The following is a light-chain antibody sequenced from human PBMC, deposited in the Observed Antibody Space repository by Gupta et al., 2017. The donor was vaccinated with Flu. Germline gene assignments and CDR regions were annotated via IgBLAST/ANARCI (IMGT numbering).Light chain of an antibody. V-gene: IGLV1-44*01. CDR3: AQWDDTLDGPV. J-gene: IGLJ2*01. CDR2: QND. Sequence: QSVLTQPPSASGTPGQRVTISCSGTSSHSGTATVSWYQQFPGAAPKVVIYQNDQRPSGAPARFSGAKSGASASLFIDGLQSEDEAIYYCAQWDDTLDGPVFGGGTRLTGL. CDR1: SSHSGTAT.